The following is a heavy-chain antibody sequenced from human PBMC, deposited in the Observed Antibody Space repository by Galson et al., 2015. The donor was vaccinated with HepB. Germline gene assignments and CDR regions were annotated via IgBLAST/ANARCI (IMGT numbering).Heavy chain of an antibody. CDR2: IYYGGSGTT. V-gene: IGHV4-38-2*01. CDR1: GFTFSSYA. J-gene: IGHJ4*02. D-gene: IGHD2-2*01. CDR3: ARPRYCSSATCTAAFDS. Sequence: LRLSCAASGFTFSSYAMTWVRQPPGKGLEWIGRIYYGGSGTTLYNPFLKSRVTISADPTRNQFSLELRSVTAADTAVYYCARPRYCSSATCTAAFDSWGQGILVTVSS.